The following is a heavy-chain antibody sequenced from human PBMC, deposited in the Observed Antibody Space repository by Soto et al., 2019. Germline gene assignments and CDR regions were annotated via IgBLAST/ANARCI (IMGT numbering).Heavy chain of an antibody. J-gene: IGHJ5*01. D-gene: IGHD6-19*01. Sequence: VGSLRLSCAASGFTFSAYVMHWVRQAPGKGLEWVAVTSYDGSNKYYADSVKGRFTISRDNSKNTLYLQMSSLRADDTAVYYCAKAVLSSGWFDYWGQGTLVTVSS. CDR1: GFTFSAYV. CDR3: AKAVLSSGWFDY. CDR2: TSYDGSNK. V-gene: IGHV3-30*18.